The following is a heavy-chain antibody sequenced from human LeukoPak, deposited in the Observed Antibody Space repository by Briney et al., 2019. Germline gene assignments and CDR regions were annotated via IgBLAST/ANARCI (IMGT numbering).Heavy chain of an antibody. J-gene: IGHJ6*02. CDR1: GYTFTSYY. V-gene: IGHV1-46*01. D-gene: IGHD2-2*01. Sequence: ASVKVSCKASGYTFTSYYMHWVRQAPGQGLEWMGIINPSGGSTSYAQKFQGRVIMTRDTSTSTVYMELSSLRSEDTAVYYCARSWALEDIVVVPVASPFFYYYYGMDVWGQGTTVTVSS. CDR3: ARSWALEDIVVVPVASPFFYYYYGMDV. CDR2: INPSGGST.